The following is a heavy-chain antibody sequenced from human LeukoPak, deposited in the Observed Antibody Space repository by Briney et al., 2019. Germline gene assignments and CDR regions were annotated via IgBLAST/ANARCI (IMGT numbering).Heavy chain of an antibody. Sequence: PGGSLRLSCTVSGFTVSSNSMSWVRQAPGKGLEWVSFIYSDNTHYSDSVKGRFTISRDNSKNTLYLQMNSLRSEDTAVYYCARERAYYDSSGPDRDDAFDIWGQGTMVAVSS. J-gene: IGHJ3*02. CDR1: GFTVSSNS. CDR2: IYSDNT. D-gene: IGHD3-22*01. V-gene: IGHV3-53*01. CDR3: ARERAYYDSSGPDRDDAFDI.